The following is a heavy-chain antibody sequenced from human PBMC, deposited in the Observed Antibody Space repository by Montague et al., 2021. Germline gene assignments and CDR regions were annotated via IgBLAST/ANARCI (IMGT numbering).Heavy chain of an antibody. CDR2: K. J-gene: IGHJ4*01. V-gene: IGHV6-1*01. CDR3: ARTSASSDY. D-gene: IGHD1-26*01. Sequence: KDYAGSVKSRITINPDTSKNQISLQLNSVTPEDTAVYYCARTSASSDYWGHGTLVTGYS.